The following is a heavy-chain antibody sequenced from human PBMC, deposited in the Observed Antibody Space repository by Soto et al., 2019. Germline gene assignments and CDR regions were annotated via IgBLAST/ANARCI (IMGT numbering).Heavy chain of an antibody. D-gene: IGHD5-12*01. J-gene: IGHJ4*02. CDR3: AKKRWLQYDSFDS. CDR1: GYTFTSYA. Sequence: ASVKVSCKASGYTFTSYAMHWVRQAPGQRLEWMGWIIPIIGTTNYSQKFQGRVTITTDTSTSTAYMELSSLRSEDTAVYYCAKKRWLQYDSFDSWGQGTLGTASS. CDR2: IIPIIGTT. V-gene: IGHV1-3*01.